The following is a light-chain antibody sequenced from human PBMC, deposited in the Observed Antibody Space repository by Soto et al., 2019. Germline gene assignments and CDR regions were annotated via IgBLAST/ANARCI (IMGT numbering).Light chain of an antibody. J-gene: IGKJ1*01. V-gene: IGKV3-20*01. CDR2: RVF. CDR3: QQFGGSPRT. Sequence: IVLTQSPCTLSLSPGERATLSCRASQSVGESLVWYQQKPGQAPRLLIYRVFNRATGIPDRFSGSGSGTDFTLTISRLEPEDFAVYYCQQFGGSPRTFGRGTKVDIK. CDR1: QSVGES.